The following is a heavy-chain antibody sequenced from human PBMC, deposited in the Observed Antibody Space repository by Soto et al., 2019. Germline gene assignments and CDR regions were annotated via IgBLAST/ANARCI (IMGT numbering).Heavy chain of an antibody. CDR1: GFTFSSYA. Sequence: GGALRLSCAASGFTFSSYAMSWVRQSPGKGLEWVSAISGSGGSTYYADSVKGRFTISRDNSKNTLYLQMNSLRAEDTAVYYCGPSPPPPSGYYHFDYWGQGTLVTVSS. J-gene: IGHJ4*02. CDR3: GPSPPPPSGYYHFDY. CDR2: ISGSGGST. V-gene: IGHV3-23*01. D-gene: IGHD3-22*01.